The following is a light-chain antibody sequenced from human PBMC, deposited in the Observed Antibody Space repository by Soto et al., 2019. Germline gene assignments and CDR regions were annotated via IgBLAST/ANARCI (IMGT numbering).Light chain of an antibody. J-gene: IGKJ3*01. CDR2: GAS. CDR1: QSVGSN. CDR3: QQYGTSPFT. V-gene: IGKV3-15*01. Sequence: EIVMTQSPATLSVSPGERVTLSCRARQSVGSNLAWYQQKPGQAPRLLIYGASTRATGIPARFSGSGSGTDFTLTINRLEPEDFAVYYCQQYGTSPFTFGPGTKVDIK.